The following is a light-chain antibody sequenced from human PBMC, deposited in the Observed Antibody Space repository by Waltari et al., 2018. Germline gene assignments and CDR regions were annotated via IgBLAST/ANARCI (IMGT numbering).Light chain of an antibody. Sequence: QLVLTQSPSASASLGASVKLTCTPSSGHSSHVIAWHQQQPEKGPRYLMKVNSDGSHSKGDKIPDRFSGSSSGAEHYLTISSLQSEDEADYYCQTGGHGTWVFGGGTKLTVL. CDR3: QTGGHGTWV. CDR1: SGHSSHV. J-gene: IGLJ3*02. V-gene: IGLV4-69*01. CDR2: VNSDGSH.